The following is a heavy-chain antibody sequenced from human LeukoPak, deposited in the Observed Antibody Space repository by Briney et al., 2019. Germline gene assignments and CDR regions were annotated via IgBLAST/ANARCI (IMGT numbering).Heavy chain of an antibody. CDR3: AKDGSWGDYQFYFYTDV. Sequence: SGGSLRLSCEASGFTFGSFAMSWVRQAPGKGLEWVSGISGSGYYTYYADSVKGRFTISRDNSKNTLYIEMNSLRAEDTALYFCAKDGSWGDYQFYFYTDVWGKGTTVTVSS. V-gene: IGHV3-23*01. D-gene: IGHD2-2*01. J-gene: IGHJ6*03. CDR2: ISGSGYYT. CDR1: GFTFGSFA.